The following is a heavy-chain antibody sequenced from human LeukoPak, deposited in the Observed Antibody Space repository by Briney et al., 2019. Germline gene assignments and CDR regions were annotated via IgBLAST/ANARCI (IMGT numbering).Heavy chain of an antibody. J-gene: IGHJ4*02. CDR3: ARSPDYDSSGYYQNYFDY. V-gene: IGHV1-69*13. CDR1: GGTFSSYA. D-gene: IGHD3-22*01. Sequence: ASVKVSYKASGGTFSSYAISWVRQAPGQGLEWMGGIIPIFGTANYAQKFQGRVTITADESTSTAYMELSSLRSEDTAVYYCARSPDYDSSGYYQNYFDYWGPGTLVTVST. CDR2: IIPIFGTA.